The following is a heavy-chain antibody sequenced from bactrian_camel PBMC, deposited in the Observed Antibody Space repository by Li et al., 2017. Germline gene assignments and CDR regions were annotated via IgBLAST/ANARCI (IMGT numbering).Heavy chain of an antibody. V-gene: IGHV3S53*01. Sequence: HVQLVESGGGSVQAGGSLSLSCAVSGYTYSSRCWGWFRQAPGKEREEVASIDSDGSTSYADSVKGRFTISKDNGKNTINPELNSLKTVDTAVYYCAADMGPMGRGRVCSSYLYEYNYWGQGTQVTVST. CDR2: IDSDGST. J-gene: IGHJ4*01. CDR1: GYTYSSRC. CDR3: AADMGPMGRGRVCSSYLYEYNY. D-gene: IGHD3*01.